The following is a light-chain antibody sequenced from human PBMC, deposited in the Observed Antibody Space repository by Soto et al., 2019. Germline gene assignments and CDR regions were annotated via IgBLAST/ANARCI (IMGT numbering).Light chain of an antibody. V-gene: IGKV1-39*01. CDR3: QQSYSTPWT. J-gene: IGKJ1*01. CDR2: AAS. Sequence: DIQMTQSPSYLSASVRDRVTITCRASHNTRGYLNWYQQKPGKAPKLLIYAASSLQSGTTSRFSGSGSETDFTLTISSLQPEDFATYFCQQSYSTPWTFGQGTKVESK. CDR1: HNTRGY.